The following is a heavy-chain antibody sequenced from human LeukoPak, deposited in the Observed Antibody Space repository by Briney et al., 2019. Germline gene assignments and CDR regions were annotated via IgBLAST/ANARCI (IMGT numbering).Heavy chain of an antibody. CDR2: IIPIFGTA. J-gene: IGHJ5*02. D-gene: IGHD1-7*01. Sequence: SVKVSCKASGGTFSSYAISWVRQAPGQGLEWMGGIIPIFGTANYAQKFQGRVTITADESTSTAYMELSSLRFEDTAVYYCARGGGITGTTGSWFDPWGQGTLVTVSS. CDR3: ARGGGITGTTGSWFDP. CDR1: GGTFSSYA. V-gene: IGHV1-69*13.